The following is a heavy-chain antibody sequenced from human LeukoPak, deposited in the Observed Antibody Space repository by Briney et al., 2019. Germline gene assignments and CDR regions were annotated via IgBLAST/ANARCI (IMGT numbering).Heavy chain of an antibody. D-gene: IGHD4-17*01. CDR3: AKTDYGHYSGFEV. CDR2: MYLSGTT. Sequence: SETLSLTCVVSTYSISSGYSWGWIRQPPGKGLEWIGSMYLSGTTYYNPSLKSRVTISVDKSKNQFSLKVKFVSAGDTVVYFCAKTDYGHYSGFEVWGQGIMVTVSS. CDR1: TYSISSGYS. V-gene: IGHV4-38-2*01. J-gene: IGHJ3*01.